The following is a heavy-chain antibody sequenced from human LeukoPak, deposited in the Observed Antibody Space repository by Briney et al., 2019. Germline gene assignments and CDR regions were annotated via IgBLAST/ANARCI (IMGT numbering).Heavy chain of an antibody. CDR1: GGSISSYY. CDR2: IYYSGST. Sequence: PSETLSLTRTVSGGSISSYYWSWIRQPPGKGLEWIGYIYYSGSTNYNPSLKSRVTISVDTSKNQFSLKLSSVTAADTAVYYCARDQPLMAFDIWGQGTMVTVSS. V-gene: IGHV4-59*01. J-gene: IGHJ3*02. CDR3: ARDQPLMAFDI.